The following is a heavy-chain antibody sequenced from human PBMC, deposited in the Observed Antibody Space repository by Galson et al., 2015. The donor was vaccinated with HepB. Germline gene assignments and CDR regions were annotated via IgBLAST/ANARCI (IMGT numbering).Heavy chain of an antibody. Sequence: QSGAEVKKPGESLRISCEASGYKFSDYSITWVRQMSDKGLEWMGRIDPSNSYSNYSPSFQGHVTMSVDKSINTAYLQWSSLKASDTATHYCARQGSGWYSGGNWFDSWGQGTQVTVSS. J-gene: IGHJ5*01. V-gene: IGHV5-10-1*01. CDR1: GYKFSDYS. CDR3: ARQGSGWYSGGNWFDS. CDR2: IDPSNSYS. D-gene: IGHD6-19*01.